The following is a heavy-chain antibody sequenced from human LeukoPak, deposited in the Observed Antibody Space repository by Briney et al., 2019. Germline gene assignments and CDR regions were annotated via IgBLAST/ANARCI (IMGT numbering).Heavy chain of an antibody. CDR1: GYTFTSYD. CDR3: AKDARVVRVSYPYYFDY. J-gene: IGHJ4*02. CDR2: MNPNSGNT. Sequence: ASVKVSCKASGYTFTSYDINWVRQATGQGLEWMGWMNPNSGNTGYAQKFQGRVTTTRNTSISTAYMELSSLRSEDTAVYYCAKDARVVRVSYPYYFDYWGQGTLVTVSS. V-gene: IGHV1-8*01. D-gene: IGHD3-16*01.